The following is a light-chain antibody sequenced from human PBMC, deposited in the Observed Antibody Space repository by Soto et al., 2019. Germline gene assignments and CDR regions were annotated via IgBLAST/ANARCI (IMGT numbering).Light chain of an antibody. CDR1: QSVSSSY. J-gene: IGKJ1*01. CDR2: GAS. V-gene: IGKV3-20*01. CDR3: QQYGSAPRT. Sequence: EIVLKQSPGTLSLSPGXRATLSCRASQSVSSSYLAWYQQKPCQPPRLLIYGASSRATGIPDRFSGSGSGTDFTLTISRLEPENFAVYYCQQYGSAPRTCGQGTKVDIK.